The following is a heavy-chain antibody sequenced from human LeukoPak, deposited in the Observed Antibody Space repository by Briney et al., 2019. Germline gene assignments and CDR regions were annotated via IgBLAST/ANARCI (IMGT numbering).Heavy chain of an antibody. D-gene: IGHD6-13*01. J-gene: IGHJ4*02. Sequence: PSETLSLTCTVSGGSISSSSYYWGWIRQPPGTGLEWIGSIYYSGSTYYNPSLKRRVTISVDTSKNQFSLKLSSVTAADTAVYYCARVKRSSWGADYWGQGTLVTVSS. V-gene: IGHV4-39*07. CDR2: IYYSGST. CDR1: GGSISSSSYY. CDR3: ARVKRSSWGADY.